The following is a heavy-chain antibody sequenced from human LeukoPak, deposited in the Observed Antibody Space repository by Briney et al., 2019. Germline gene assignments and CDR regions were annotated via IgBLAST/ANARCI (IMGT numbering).Heavy chain of an antibody. D-gene: IGHD1-26*01. V-gene: IGHV3-23*01. J-gene: IGHJ5*02. CDR2: ISPSGDAT. CDR1: GFIFSSHG. CDR3: AKNDGNYCDP. Sequence: GGSLRLSCAASGFIFSSHGMNWVRQAPGKGLEWVSGISPSGDATFYADSVKGRFTISRDNSKNTLILQMNSLRPEDTAIYYCAKNDGNYCDPWGQGTLVTVSS.